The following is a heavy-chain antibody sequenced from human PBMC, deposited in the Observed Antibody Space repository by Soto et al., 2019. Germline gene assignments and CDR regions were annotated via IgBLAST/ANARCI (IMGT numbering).Heavy chain of an antibody. CDR3: TRGQEVWCNAGTLGLHGLDV. CDR1: RYTFTSYD. Sequence: GASVKVSCKASRYTFTSYDINWVRQAPGQGLEWMGWMNPSSANTGYAQKFQGRISMTRNTSMNTAYMELNSLTSEDTAVYYCTRGQEVWCNAGTLGLHGLDVWGQGTTVTVSS. CDR2: MNPSSANT. D-gene: IGHD3-16*01. V-gene: IGHV1-8*01. J-gene: IGHJ6*02.